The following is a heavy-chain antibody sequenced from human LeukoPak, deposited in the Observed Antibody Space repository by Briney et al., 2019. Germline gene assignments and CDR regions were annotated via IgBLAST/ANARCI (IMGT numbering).Heavy chain of an antibody. CDR1: GGSISSYY. CDR3: ARWDYYDSSGYRH. D-gene: IGHD3-22*01. V-gene: IGHV4-59*12. CDR2: IYHSGST. J-gene: IGHJ4*02. Sequence: TPSETLSLTCTVSGGSISSYYWSWIRQPPGKGLEWIGYIYHSGSTYYNPSLKSRVTISVDRSKNQFSLKLSSVTAADTAVYYCARWDYYDSSGYRHWGQGTLVTVSS.